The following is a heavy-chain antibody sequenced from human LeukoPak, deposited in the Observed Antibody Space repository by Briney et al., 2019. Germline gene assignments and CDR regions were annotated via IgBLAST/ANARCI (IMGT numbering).Heavy chain of an antibody. J-gene: IGHJ4*02. V-gene: IGHV3-30*04. D-gene: IGHD6-13*01. CDR3: ARAEQQLVLRNDY. Sequence: GGSLRLSCAASGFTFSSYAMHWVRQAPGKGLERVAVISYDGSNKYYADSVKGRFTISRDNSKNTLYLQMNSLRAEDTAVYYCARAEQQLVLRNDYWGQGTLVTVSS. CDR1: GFTFSSYA. CDR2: ISYDGSNK.